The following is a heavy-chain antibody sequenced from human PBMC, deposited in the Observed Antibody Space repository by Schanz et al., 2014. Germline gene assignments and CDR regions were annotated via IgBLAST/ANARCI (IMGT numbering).Heavy chain of an antibody. D-gene: IGHD6-6*01. J-gene: IGHJ4*02. V-gene: IGHV1-69*04. CDR2: IIPVLAIA. CDR1: GGTFSSFG. CDR3: ARDQSPYTNSSDVRYFDY. Sequence: QVQLVQSEAEVKKPGSSVKVSCKASGGTFSSFGINWVRQAPGQGLEWMGRIIPVLAIADYAQKVQGRVTMTTDTSTGTAYMELSSLRSEDTAVYYCARDQSPYTNSSDVRYFDYWGQGSLVTVSS.